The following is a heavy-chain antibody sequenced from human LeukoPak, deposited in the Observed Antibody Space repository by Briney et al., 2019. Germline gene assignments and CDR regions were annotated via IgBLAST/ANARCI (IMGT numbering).Heavy chain of an antibody. CDR3: ATLRGGYSYVQH. CDR1: GFTVSSNY. CDR2: IYSGGST. D-gene: IGHD5-18*01. Sequence: QSGGSLRLSCAASGFTVSSNYMSWVRQAPGRGLEWVSVIYSGGSTYSADSVKGRFTISRDNSKNTLYLQMNSLRAEDTAVYYCATLRGGYSYVQHWGQGTLVTVSS. J-gene: IGHJ1*01. V-gene: IGHV3-66*01.